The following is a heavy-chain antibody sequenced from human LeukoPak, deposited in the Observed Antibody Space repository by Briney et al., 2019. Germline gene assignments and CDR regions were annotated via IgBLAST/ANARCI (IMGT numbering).Heavy chain of an antibody. CDR1: GFTFSSYS. Sequence: GGSLRLSCAASGFTFSSYSMNWVRQAPGKGLEWVSSISSSSSYIYYADSVKGRFTISRDNAKNSLYLQMNSLRAEDTAVYYCASTNFAWLLFCGLESAFDIWGQGTMVTVSS. V-gene: IGHV3-21*01. D-gene: IGHD3-9*01. J-gene: IGHJ3*02. CDR2: ISSSSSYI. CDR3: ASTNFAWLLFCGLESAFDI.